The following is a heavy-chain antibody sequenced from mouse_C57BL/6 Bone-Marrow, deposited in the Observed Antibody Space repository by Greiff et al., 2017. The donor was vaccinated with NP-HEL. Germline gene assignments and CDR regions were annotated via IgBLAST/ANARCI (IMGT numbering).Heavy chain of an antibody. D-gene: IGHD5-2*01. Sequence: EVQWVESGGDLVKPGGSLKLSCAASGFTFSSYGMSWVRQTPDKRLEWVATISSGGSYTYYPDSVKGRFTISRDNAKNTLYLQMSSLKSEDTAMYYCARGILGFAYWGQGTLVTVSA. J-gene: IGHJ3*01. V-gene: IGHV5-6*01. CDR2: ISSGGSYT. CDR1: GFTFSSYG. CDR3: ARGILGFAY.